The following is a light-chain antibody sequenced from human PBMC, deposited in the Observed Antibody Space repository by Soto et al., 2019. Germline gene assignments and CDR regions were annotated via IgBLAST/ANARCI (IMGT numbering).Light chain of an antibody. CDR3: QQYNNWPRT. Sequence: EIEMTQSPTTLSVSPGEKATPSCRARQSVSNRLAWFQQKPGQAPRLLIYFASTRATDIPARFSGSGSGTDFTLTISSLQSEDFAVYYCQQYNNWPRTFGQGTKVDIK. CDR1: QSVSNR. V-gene: IGKV3-15*01. CDR2: FAS. J-gene: IGKJ1*01.